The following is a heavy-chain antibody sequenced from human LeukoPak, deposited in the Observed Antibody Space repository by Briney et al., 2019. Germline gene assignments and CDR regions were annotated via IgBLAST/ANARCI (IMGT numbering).Heavy chain of an antibody. CDR1: GFTFSNYA. CDR3: VKSRRVGANQRGLSDY. Sequence: GGSLRLSCAGSGFTFSNYAMTWVRQAPGKGLEWVSSVSGSGRNTFYPDSVEGRFTISRDNSKDTVYLQMNSLRADDTAVYYCVKSRRVGANQRGLSDYWGQGTLVTVS. D-gene: IGHD1-26*01. V-gene: IGHV3-23*01. CDR2: VSGSGRNT. J-gene: IGHJ4*02.